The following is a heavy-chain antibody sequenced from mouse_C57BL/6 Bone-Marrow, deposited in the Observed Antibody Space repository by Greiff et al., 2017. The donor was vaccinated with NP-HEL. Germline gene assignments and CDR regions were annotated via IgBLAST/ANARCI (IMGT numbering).Heavy chain of an antibody. Sequence: QVQLQQPGAELVKPGASVKMSCKASGYTFTSYWITWVKQRPGQGLEWIGDIYPGSGSTNYNEKFKSKATLPVDTSSSTAYMQLSSLTSEDPAVYYCAREGKVHYYYGSSIYWYFDVGGTGTTVTVSS. V-gene: IGHV1-55*01. CDR1: GYTFTSYW. CDR3: AREGKVHYYYGSSIYWYFDV. J-gene: IGHJ1*03. CDR2: IYPGSGST. D-gene: IGHD1-1*01.